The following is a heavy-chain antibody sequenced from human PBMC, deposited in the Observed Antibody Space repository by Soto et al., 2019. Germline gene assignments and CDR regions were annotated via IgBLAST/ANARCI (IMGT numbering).Heavy chain of an antibody. CDR3: ARFRYDFWSGYTAVDY. CDR2: IYYSGST. Sequence: KPSETLSLTCTVSGGSISSGDYYWSWIRQPPGKGLEWTGYIYYSGSTYYNPSLKSRVTISVDTSKNQFSLKLSSVTAADTAVYYCARFRYDFWSGYTAVDYWGQGTLVTVSS. CDR1: GGSISSGDYY. J-gene: IGHJ4*02. D-gene: IGHD3-3*01. V-gene: IGHV4-30-4*01.